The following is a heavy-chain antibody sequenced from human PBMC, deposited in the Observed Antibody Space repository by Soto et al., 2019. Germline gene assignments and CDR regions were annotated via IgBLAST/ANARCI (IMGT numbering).Heavy chain of an antibody. D-gene: IGHD3-22*01. J-gene: IGHJ3*02. CDR3: ARGGDASYDSSGGDAFDI. Sequence: GGSLRLSCAASGFTVSSNYMSWVRQAPWKGLEWVSVIYSGGSTYYADSVKGRFTISRDNSKNTLYLQMNSLRAEDTAVYYCARGGDASYDSSGGDAFDIWGQETMVTVSS. CDR1: GFTVSSNY. CDR2: IYSGGST. V-gene: IGHV3-66*01.